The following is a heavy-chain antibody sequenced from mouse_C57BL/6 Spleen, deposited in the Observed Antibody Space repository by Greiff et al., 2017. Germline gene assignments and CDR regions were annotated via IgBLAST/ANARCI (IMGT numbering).Heavy chain of an antibody. V-gene: IGHV1-50*01. CDR3: ARKEITTVVATGDY. CDR2: IDPSDSYT. J-gene: IGHJ2*01. Sequence: LQQPGAELVKPGASVKLSCKASGYTFTSYWMQWVKQRPGQGLEWIGEIDPSDSYTNYNQKFKGKATLTVDTSSSTAYMQLSSLTSEDSAVYYCARKEITTVVATGDYWGQGTTLTVSS. D-gene: IGHD1-1*01. CDR1: GYTFTSYW.